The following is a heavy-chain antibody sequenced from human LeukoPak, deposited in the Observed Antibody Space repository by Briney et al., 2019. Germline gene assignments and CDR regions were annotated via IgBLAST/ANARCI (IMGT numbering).Heavy chain of an antibody. CDR2: IYHSGST. D-gene: IGHD1-26*01. V-gene: IGHV4-38-2*02. CDR3: ARENSGSYYPDY. J-gene: IGHJ4*02. Sequence: SETLSLTCTVSGYSISSGYYWGWIRQPPGKGLEWIGSIYHSGSTYYNPSLKSRVTISVDTSKNQFSLKLSSVTAADTAVYYCARENSGSYYPDYWGQGTLVTVSS. CDR1: GYSISSGYY.